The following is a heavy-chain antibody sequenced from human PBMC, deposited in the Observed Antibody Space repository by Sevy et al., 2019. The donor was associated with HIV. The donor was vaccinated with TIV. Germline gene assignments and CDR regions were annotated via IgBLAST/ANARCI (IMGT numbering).Heavy chain of an antibody. CDR1: GFTFSSYA. CDR2: ISGSGGST. CDR3: ARTYYDDSRYHVDY. Sequence: GGSLRLSCAASGFTFSSYAMSWVRQAPGKGLEWVSAISGSGGSTYYADSVKGRFTISRDNSKNTLYLQMNSLRAEDTAVYYCARTYYDDSRYHVDYWGQGTLVTVSS. J-gene: IGHJ4*02. D-gene: IGHD3-22*01. V-gene: IGHV3-23*01.